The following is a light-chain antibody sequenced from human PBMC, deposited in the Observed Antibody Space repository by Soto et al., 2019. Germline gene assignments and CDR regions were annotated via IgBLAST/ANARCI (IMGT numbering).Light chain of an antibody. V-gene: IGKV3-20*01. CDR2: GAS. CDR3: QQHGSSPPT. CDR1: QSVSTNY. J-gene: IGKJ1*01. Sequence: EIVLTQSPGTLSSSPGERATLSCRASQSVSTNYLAWYQRKPGQAPRLLIYGASTRATYIPNRVSGSGSGTEFTHTITRRKAEDFAVYYCQQHGSSPPTFGQGTKVEIK.